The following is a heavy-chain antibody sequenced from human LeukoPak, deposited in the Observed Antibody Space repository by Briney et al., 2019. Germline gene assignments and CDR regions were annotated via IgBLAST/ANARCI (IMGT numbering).Heavy chain of an antibody. J-gene: IGHJ5*01. CDR1: GFTFSGSA. CDR3: SVPGESYNWFHS. Sequence: GGSLRLSCAASGFTFSGSAIHWLRQASGKGLEWVGRIRSKTNSYATAYAASVTGRFTISRDDSKNTAYPQMNSLKTEDTAVYYCSVPGESYNWFHSWGQGTLVTVTS. CDR2: IRSKTNSYAT. D-gene: IGHD3-16*01. V-gene: IGHV3-73*01.